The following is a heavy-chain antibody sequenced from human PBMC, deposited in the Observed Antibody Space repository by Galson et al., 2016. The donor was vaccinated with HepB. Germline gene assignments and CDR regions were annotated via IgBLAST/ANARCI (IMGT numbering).Heavy chain of an antibody. CDR2: TFYRSTWEN. D-gene: IGHD3-10*01. V-gene: IGHV6-1*01. CDR1: GDSVYNNGAA. CDR3: ARAGMLGRGMDV. J-gene: IGHJ6*02. Sequence: CAISGDSVYNNGAAWVWIRQSPSRGLEWLGRTFYRSTWENHYAGSVRNRITISPDTSRNQISLHLNSVTPEDTAVYYCARAGMLGRGMDVWGQGTTVTVSS.